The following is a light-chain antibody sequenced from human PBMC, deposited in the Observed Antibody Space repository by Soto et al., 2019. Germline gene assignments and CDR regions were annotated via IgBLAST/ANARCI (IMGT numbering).Light chain of an antibody. CDR3: QQRSNFLT. J-gene: IGKJ4*01. CDR1: QSVSSY. V-gene: IGKV3-11*01. Sequence: EIVLTQSPAILSLSPGERATLSCRASQSVSSYLAWYQQKPGQAPRLLIYDASNRATGIPARFSGSGSGTDFTLTISNLEPEDFAVYYCQQRSNFLTFGGGTKVDIK. CDR2: DAS.